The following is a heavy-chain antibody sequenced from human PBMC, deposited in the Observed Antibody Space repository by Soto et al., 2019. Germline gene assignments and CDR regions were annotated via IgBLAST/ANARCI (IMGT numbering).Heavy chain of an antibody. CDR1: GFTFSSYG. J-gene: IGHJ6*02. Sequence: GGSLRLSCAASGFTFSSYGMHWVRQAPGKGLEWVAVISCGGSNKYYADSVKGRFTISRDNSKNTLYLQMNSLRAEDKTVDSCVTDVHYSADDLSGMDVWGQGTTVTVSS. CDR3: VTDVHYSADDLSGMDV. D-gene: IGHD1-26*01. CDR2: ISCGGSNK. V-gene: IGHV3-30*03.